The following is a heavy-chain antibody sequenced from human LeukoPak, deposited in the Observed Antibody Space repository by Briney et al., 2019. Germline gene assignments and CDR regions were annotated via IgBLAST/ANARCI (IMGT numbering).Heavy chain of an antibody. CDR3: ARDQRSSSGYYPYYFDY. J-gene: IGHJ4*02. V-gene: IGHV1-18*01. CDR1: GYTFTSYG. D-gene: IGHD3-22*01. Sequence: VASVKVSFKASGYTFTSYGISWVRQAPGQGLEWMGWISAYNGNTNYAQKLQGRVTMTTDTSTSTAYMELRSLRSDDTAVYYCARDQRSSSGYYPYYFDYWGQGTLVTVSS. CDR2: ISAYNGNT.